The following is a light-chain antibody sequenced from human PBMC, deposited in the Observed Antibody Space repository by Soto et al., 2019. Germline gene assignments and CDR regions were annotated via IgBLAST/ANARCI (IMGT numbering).Light chain of an antibody. J-gene: IGLJ1*01. V-gene: IGLV2-8*01. CDR1: SSDVCGYIY. CDR3: SSYAGSNNFV. Sequence: QSALTQPPSASGSPGQSVTISCTGTSSDVCGYIYVSWYQQHPGKAPKLMIYEVSKRPSGVPIRFSGSKSGNTASLTVSGLQAEDEADYYCSSYAGSNNFVFGTGTKLTVL. CDR2: EVS.